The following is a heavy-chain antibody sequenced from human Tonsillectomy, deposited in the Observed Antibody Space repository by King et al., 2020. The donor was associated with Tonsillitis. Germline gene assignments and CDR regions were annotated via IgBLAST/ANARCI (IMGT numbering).Heavy chain of an antibody. V-gene: IGHV1-69*01. CDR1: GGTFNNYG. CDR3: ERRGIINYGMDV. D-gene: IGHD2-15*01. CDR2: SIPIFGAT. J-gene: IGHJ6*02. Sequence: VQLVESGAEVKKPGSSLKVSCKASGGTFNNYGISWVRQAPGQGLEWMGGSIPIFGATNYAQKFQGRVTITADESTRTAYMELSRLRSDDTAVYYCERRGIINYGMDVWPQGPTVLVPS.